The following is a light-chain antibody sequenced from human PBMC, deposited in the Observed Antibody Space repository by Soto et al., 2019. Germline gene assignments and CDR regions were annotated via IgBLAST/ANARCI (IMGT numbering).Light chain of an antibody. CDR1: QSFSSN. CDR3: QQYNNRPPWT. V-gene: IGKV3-15*01. J-gene: IGKJ1*01. CDR2: DAS. Sequence: EIVLTQSPGTLSLSPGERATLSCRASQSFSSNYLAWYQQKPGQAPRLLIYDASNRATGIPARFSGSGSGTEFTLTISSLQSEDFAVYYCQQYNNRPPWTFGQGTKVDIK.